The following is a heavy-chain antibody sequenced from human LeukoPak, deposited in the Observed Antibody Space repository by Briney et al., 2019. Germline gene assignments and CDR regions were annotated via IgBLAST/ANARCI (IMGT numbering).Heavy chain of an antibody. J-gene: IGHJ4*02. CDR1: GFAFRNYY. D-gene: IGHD1-26*01. V-gene: IGHV3-11*04. CDR2: ISASGEIT. CDR3: ARDPSWEILSYFDY. Sequence: GGSLRLSCVVSGFAFRNYYMTWIRQAPGKGLEWVSYISASGEITFYGDSVRGRFTISRDNAKNSLYLDMNTLKAEDTAVYYCARDPSWEILSYFDYWGQGTLVTVSS.